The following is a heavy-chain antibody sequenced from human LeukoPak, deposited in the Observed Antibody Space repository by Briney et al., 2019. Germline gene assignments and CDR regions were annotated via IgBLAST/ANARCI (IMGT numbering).Heavy chain of an antibody. Sequence: ASVKVSCKASGYTFTGYYIHWVRQAPGQGLEWMGYINPDSGGTNYAQKFQGRVTMARDTSISTAYMELSGLTSDDTAVYYCARSITATGHWGQGTLVTVSS. CDR1: GYTFTGYY. D-gene: IGHD1-1*01. CDR2: INPDSGGT. J-gene: IGHJ4*02. CDR3: ARSITATGH. V-gene: IGHV1-2*02.